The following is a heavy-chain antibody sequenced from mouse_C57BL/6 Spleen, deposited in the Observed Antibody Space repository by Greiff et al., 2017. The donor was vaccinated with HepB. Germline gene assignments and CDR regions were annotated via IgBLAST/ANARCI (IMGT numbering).Heavy chain of an antibody. CDR2: IWSDGST. J-gene: IGHJ4*01. CDR1: GFSLTSYG. V-gene: IGHV2-6*03. CDR3: ARGYYGSSPYAMDY. Sequence: VKLMESGPGLVAPSQSLSITCTVSGFSLTSYGVHWVRQPPGKGLEWLVVIWSDGSTTYNSALKSRLSISKDNSKSQVFLKMNRLQTDDTAMYYCARGYYGSSPYAMDYWGQGTSVTVSS. D-gene: IGHD1-1*01.